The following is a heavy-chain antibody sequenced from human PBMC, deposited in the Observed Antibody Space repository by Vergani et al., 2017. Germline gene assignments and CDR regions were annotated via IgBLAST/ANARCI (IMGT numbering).Heavy chain of an antibody. D-gene: IGHD5-12*01. V-gene: IGHV1-69*04. J-gene: IGHJ4*02. CDR1: GGTFSSYA. CDR2: IIPILGIA. Sequence: QVQLVQSGAEVKKPGSSVKVSCKASGGTFSSYAISWVRQAPGQGLEWMGRIIPILGIANYAQKFQGRVTITADKSTSTAYMELSSLRSEDTAVYYCARGGESGYEPFDYWGQGTLVTVSS. CDR3: ARGGESGYEPFDY.